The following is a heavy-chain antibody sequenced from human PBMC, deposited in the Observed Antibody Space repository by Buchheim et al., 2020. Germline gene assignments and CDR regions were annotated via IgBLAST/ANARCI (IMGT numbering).Heavy chain of an antibody. D-gene: IGHD5-12*01. J-gene: IGHJ4*02. V-gene: IGHV4-38-2*02. Sequence: QVQLQESGPGHVKPSETLSLTCTVSGYSISSGYYWGWIRQPPGKGLEWVASMYHSGDTYYNPSLKSRVTMSVETSKTQLSLKLSSVTAADTAVYYCSRAVASRFDYWGQGSL. CDR3: SRAVASRFDY. CDR1: GYSISSGYY. CDR2: MYHSGDT.